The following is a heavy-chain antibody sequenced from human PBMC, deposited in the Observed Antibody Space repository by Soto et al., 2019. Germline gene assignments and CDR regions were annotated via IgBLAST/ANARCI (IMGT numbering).Heavy chain of an antibody. CDR2: IYPGDSDT. CDR1: GYSFTSYW. CDR3: ARHKSRLLWFGELLCYMDV. J-gene: IGHJ6*03. D-gene: IGHD3-10*01. V-gene: IGHV5-51*01. Sequence: GESLKISCKGSGYSFTSYWIGWVRQMPGKGLEWMGIIYPGDSDTRYSPSFQGQVTISADKSISTAYLQWSSLKASDTAMYYCARHKSRLLWFGELLCYMDVWGKGTTVTVSS.